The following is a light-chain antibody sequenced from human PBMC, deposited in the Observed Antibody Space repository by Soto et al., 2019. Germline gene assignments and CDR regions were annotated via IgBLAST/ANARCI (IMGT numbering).Light chain of an antibody. J-gene: IGKJ1*01. V-gene: IGKV3-15*01. CDR1: QSVSSD. CDR2: GAS. Sequence: EIVMTQSPDTLSVSPGERATLSCRASQSVSSDLAWYQQKPGQAPRLLIYGASTRATGIPARFSGSGSGTDFTLTISRLEPEDFAVYYCQQYNNWPPWTFGQGTKVDIK. CDR3: QQYNNWPPWT.